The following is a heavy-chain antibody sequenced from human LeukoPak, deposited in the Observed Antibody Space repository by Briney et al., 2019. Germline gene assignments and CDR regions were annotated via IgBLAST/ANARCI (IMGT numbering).Heavy chain of an antibody. CDR2: ISARGDAT. Sequence: GGSLRLSCAASGFTFSSYAMSWVRQAPGKGLEWVSVISARGDATYYADSVKGRFTTSRDNAKNSLYPQMNSLRAEDTAVYYCARDPLLGVVPAALLGYYMDVWGKGTTVTVSS. D-gene: IGHD2-2*01. CDR1: GFTFSSYA. CDR3: ARDPLLGVVPAALLGYYMDV. V-gene: IGHV3-23*01. J-gene: IGHJ6*03.